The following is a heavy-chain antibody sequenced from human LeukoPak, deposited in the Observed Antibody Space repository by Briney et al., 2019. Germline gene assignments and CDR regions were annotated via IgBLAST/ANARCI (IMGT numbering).Heavy chain of an antibody. CDR1: GGSISSGY. V-gene: IGHV4-59*01. J-gene: IGHJ6*02. CDR2: IYDSGST. D-gene: IGHD3-3*01. Sequence: SETLSLTCTVSGGSISSGYWNWIRQPPGKGLEWIGYIYDSGSTKYNPSLKSRVTILADTSKNQCSLKVSSVTAADTAVYYCARLGARTWYYGMDVWGQGTTVTVAS. CDR3: ARLGARTWYYGMDV.